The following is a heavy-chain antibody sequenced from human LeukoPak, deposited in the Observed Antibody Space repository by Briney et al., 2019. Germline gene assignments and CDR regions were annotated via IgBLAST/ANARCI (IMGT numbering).Heavy chain of an antibody. Sequence: SETLSLTCAVYGGSFSGYYWSWIRQPPGKGLEWIGEINHSGSTNYNPSLKSRVTISVDTSKNQFSLKLSSVTAADTAVYYCARDYYYDSSGYYYYFDYWGQGTPVTVSS. D-gene: IGHD3-22*01. CDR1: GGSFSGYY. CDR3: ARDYYYDSSGYYYYFDY. J-gene: IGHJ4*02. V-gene: IGHV4-34*01. CDR2: INHSGST.